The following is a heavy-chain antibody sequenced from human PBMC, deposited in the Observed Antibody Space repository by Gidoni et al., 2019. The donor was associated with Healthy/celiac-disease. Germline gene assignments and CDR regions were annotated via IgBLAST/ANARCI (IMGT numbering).Heavy chain of an antibody. CDR3: AKLPEKWELQNWFDP. D-gene: IGHD1-26*01. V-gene: IGHV3-30*18. J-gene: IGHJ5*02. CDR1: GFTFSSYG. Sequence: QVQLVESGGGVVQPGRSLRLSCAASGFTFSSYGMHWVRQAPGKGLEWVAVISYDGSNKYYADSVKGRFTISRDNSKNTLYLQMNSLRAEDTAVYYCAKLPEKWELQNWFDPWGQGTLVTVSS. CDR2: ISYDGSNK.